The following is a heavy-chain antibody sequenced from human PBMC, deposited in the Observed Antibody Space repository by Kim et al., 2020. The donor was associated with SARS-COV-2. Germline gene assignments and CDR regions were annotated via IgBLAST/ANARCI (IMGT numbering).Heavy chain of an antibody. J-gene: IGHJ4*01. V-gene: IGHV4-30-4*01. Sequence: LSLTCTVSGGSISSGDYYWSWIRQPPGKGLEWIGYIYYSGGTYYNPSLKSRVTISMETSKNQLSLRLSSVTSTDTAVYYCARADIMATLWSFDFWG. CDR2: IYYSGGT. CDR1: GGSISSGDYY. D-gene: IGHD5-12*01. CDR3: ARADIMATLWSFDF.